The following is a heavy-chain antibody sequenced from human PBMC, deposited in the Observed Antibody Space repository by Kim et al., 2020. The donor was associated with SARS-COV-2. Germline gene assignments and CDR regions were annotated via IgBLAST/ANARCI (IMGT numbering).Heavy chain of an antibody. J-gene: IGHJ3*02. Sequence: GGSLRLSCAASGFTFSSYSMSWVRQAPGKGLEWVSSISSSGSYIYYADSLKGRFTISRDNAKNSLYLQMNSLRAEDTAVYYCARDGKWELPDDAFDIWG. V-gene: IGHV3-21*01. CDR1: GFTFSSYS. D-gene: IGHD1-26*01. CDR2: ISSSGSYI. CDR3: ARDGKWELPDDAFDI.